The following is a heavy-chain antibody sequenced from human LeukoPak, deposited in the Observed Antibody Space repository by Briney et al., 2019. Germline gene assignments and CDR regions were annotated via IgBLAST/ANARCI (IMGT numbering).Heavy chain of an antibody. D-gene: IGHD3-16*01. CDR2: VYYSGST. Sequence: SETLSLTCTVSGGSISTYYWSWLRQPPGKGLEWIGYVYYSGSTNYNPSLKSRVTISADTSKNQFSLKLSSVTAADTAVYYCARRNYDYVWGPSNWFDPWGQGTLVTVSS. J-gene: IGHJ5*02. V-gene: IGHV4-59*01. CDR1: GGSISTYY. CDR3: ARRNYDYVWGPSNWFDP.